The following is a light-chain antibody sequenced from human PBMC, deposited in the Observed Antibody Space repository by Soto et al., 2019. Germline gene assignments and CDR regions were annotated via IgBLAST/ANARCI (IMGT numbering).Light chain of an antibody. CDR2: GAS. J-gene: IGKJ3*01. V-gene: IGKV3-15*01. CDR1: QSVVSN. CDR3: QVYNDWPPGFT. Sequence: EIVMTQSPATLSVSPGERATISCWPGQSVVSNLAWYQQKPGQAPRLLIYGASTRATGIPARFSGSGSGTEFTLTISSLQSEDFALYFCQVYNDWPPGFTFGPGTKVDIK.